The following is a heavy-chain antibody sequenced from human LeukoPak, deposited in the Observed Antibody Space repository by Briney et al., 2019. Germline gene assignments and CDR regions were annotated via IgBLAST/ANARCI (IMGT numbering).Heavy chain of an antibody. CDR3: AGNDILTGYYRFDS. D-gene: IGHD3-9*01. Sequence: SETLSLTCTVSGGSISMYYWSWIRQRPGKGLEWIGYIYYSGSTNYNPSLKIRVTISVDTSKNQFSLKLSSVTAADTAVYYCAGNDILTGYYRFDSWGQGTLVTVSS. CDR1: GGSISMYY. J-gene: IGHJ4*02. CDR2: IYYSGST. V-gene: IGHV4-59*01.